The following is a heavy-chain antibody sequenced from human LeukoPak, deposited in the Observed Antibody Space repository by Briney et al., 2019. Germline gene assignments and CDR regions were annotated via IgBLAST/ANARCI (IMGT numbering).Heavy chain of an antibody. CDR3: ARRLGGYCSSTSCYLGSIFDY. CDR1: GGSISSYY. D-gene: IGHD2-2*01. CDR2: IYYSGST. J-gene: IGHJ4*02. V-gene: IGHV4-59*08. Sequence: SETLSLTCTVSGGSISSYYWSWIRQPPGKGLEWIGYIYYSGSTNYNPSLKSRVTISVDTSKNQFSLKLSSATAADTAVYYCARRLGGYCSSTSCYLGSIFDYWGQGTLVTVSS.